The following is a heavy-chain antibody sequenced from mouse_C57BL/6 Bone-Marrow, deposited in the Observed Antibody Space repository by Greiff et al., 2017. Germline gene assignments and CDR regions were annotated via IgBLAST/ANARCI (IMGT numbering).Heavy chain of an antibody. J-gene: IGHJ4*01. CDR3: ARDELGRDYAMDY. Sequence: DVKLQESGGGLVKPGGSLTLSCAASGFTFSSYAMSWVRQTPEKRLEWVATISDGGSYTYYPDNVKGRFTISRDNAKNNLYLQMSHLKSEDTAMYYCARDELGRDYAMDYWGQGTSVTVSS. CDR1: GFTFSSYA. V-gene: IGHV5-4*01. CDR2: ISDGGSYT. D-gene: IGHD4-1*01.